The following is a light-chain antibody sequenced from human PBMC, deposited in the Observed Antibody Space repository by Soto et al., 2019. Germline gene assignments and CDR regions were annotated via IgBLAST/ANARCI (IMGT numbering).Light chain of an antibody. CDR1: ESVSDNY. CDR3: QQYTGPPTT. CDR2: GAS. J-gene: IGKJ5*01. V-gene: IGKV3-20*01. Sequence: EIVLTQSPGTLSLTPGERATLSCRASESVSDNYLAWYQQRSGQAPRLVIYGASSRASAVPDRFSGSGSGADFTLTISRLEPEDSAVYFCQQYTGPPTTFGQGTRLEI.